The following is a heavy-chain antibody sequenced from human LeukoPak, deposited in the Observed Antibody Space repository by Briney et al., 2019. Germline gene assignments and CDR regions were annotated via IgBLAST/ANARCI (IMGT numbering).Heavy chain of an antibody. D-gene: IGHD4-23*01. CDR3: YGGRGRDY. J-gene: IGHJ4*02. V-gene: IGHV6-1*01. CDR1: GDSVASNRAA. Sequence: SQTLSLTFAISGDSVASNRAAWNWLRQSPSRGLEWLGRTYYRSKWYNEYAVSMKGRININPDSSRNQFSLQLNSMTPDDTAVYYCYGGRGRDYWGQGTLVTVSS. CDR2: TYYRSKWYN.